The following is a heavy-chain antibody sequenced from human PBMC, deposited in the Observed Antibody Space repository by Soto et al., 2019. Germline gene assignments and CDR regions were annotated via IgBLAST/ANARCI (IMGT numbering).Heavy chain of an antibody. D-gene: IGHD3-3*01. J-gene: IGHJ4*02. V-gene: IGHV3-7*01. CDR3: AREGYDFWSGYYYFDY. CDR1: GFTFSSYW. CDR2: IKQDGSEK. Sequence: GGSLRLSCAAAGFTFSSYWMSWVRQDPGKGLEWVANIKQDGSEKYYVDSVKGRFTISRDNAKNSLYLQMNSLRAEDTAVYYCAREGYDFWSGYYYFDYWGQGTLVTVSS.